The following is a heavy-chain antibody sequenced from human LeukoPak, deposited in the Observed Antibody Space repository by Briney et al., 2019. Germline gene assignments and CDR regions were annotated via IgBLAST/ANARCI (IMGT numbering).Heavy chain of an antibody. Sequence: PGGSLRLSCAASGFTFSSYWMSWVRQAPGKGLEWVANIKQDGSEKYYVDSVKGRFTISRDNAKNSLYLQMNSLRAEDTALYYCARGGYCSSTSCRIYYYMDVWGKGTTVTVSS. CDR2: IKQDGSEK. CDR1: GFTFSSYW. J-gene: IGHJ6*03. D-gene: IGHD2-2*01. CDR3: ARGGYCSSTSCRIYYYMDV. V-gene: IGHV3-7*03.